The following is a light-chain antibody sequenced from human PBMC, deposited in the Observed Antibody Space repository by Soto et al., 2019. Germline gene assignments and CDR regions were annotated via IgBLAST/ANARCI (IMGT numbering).Light chain of an antibody. CDR3: QQRNNWPIT. V-gene: IGKV3-11*01. Sequence: EIVLTQSPATLSLSPGERATLSCGASQSVSSYLAWYQQKPGQAHRLLIYDASNRATGIPVRFSGSGSGTDFTLTISSLEPEDFALYYCQQRNNWPITFGQGTRLEIK. CDR1: QSVSSY. J-gene: IGKJ5*01. CDR2: DAS.